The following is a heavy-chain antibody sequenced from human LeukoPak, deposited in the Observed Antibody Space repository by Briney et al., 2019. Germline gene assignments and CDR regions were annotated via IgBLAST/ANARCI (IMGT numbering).Heavy chain of an antibody. Sequence: GGSLRLSCAASGFNFGTYAMHWVRQAPGKGLEWVAVILSDGSLENSANSVRGRFIISRDNSKKTLFLQMNRLRIEDTAVYYCARGAILGGYNLIDVWGQGTLVTVSS. CDR1: GFNFGTYA. D-gene: IGHD1-26*01. J-gene: IGHJ4*02. CDR2: ILSDGSLE. V-gene: IGHV3-30*04. CDR3: ARGAILGGYNLIDV.